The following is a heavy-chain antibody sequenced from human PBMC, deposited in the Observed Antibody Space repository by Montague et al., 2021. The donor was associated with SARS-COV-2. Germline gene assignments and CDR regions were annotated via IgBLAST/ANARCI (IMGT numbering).Heavy chain of an antibody. CDR1: GGSISSGSYY. V-gene: IGHV4-61*02. CDR3: ARAHSGGWAHLDN. Sequence: TLSLTRTVSGGSISSGSYYWSWIRQPAGKGLEWIGRIYTSGTTDYSFSLKSRVTISVDTSKNQFSLKLTSVTAADTAVYYCARAHSGGWAHLDNWGQGSLVTVSS. J-gene: IGHJ4*02. CDR2: IYTSGTT. D-gene: IGHD5-12*01.